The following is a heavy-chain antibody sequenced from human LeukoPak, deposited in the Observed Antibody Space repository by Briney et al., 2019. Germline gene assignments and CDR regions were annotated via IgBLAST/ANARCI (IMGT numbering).Heavy chain of an antibody. V-gene: IGHV4-59*01. Sequence: SETLSLPCTGSGGSISSYYWSWIRQPPGKGLGWVGYIYYSGSTNYNPSLKSRVTISVDTSKNQFSLKLSSVTAADTAVYYCARMYYDFWSGYAFDIWGQGTMVTVSS. D-gene: IGHD3-3*01. CDR1: GGSISSYY. J-gene: IGHJ3*02. CDR2: IYYSGST. CDR3: ARMYYDFWSGYAFDI.